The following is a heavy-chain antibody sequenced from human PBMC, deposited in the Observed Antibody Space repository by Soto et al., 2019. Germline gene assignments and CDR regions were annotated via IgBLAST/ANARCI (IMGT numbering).Heavy chain of an antibody. J-gene: IGHJ6*02. CDR2: ISAYNGNT. V-gene: IGHV1-18*01. CDR3: ARGTGIAPGRYYGMDV. D-gene: IGHD6-13*01. Sequence: QVQLVQSGAEVKKPGASVKVSCKASGYTFTSYGISWVRQAPGQGLEWMGWISAYNGNTNYAQKLQDRVTMTTDTSTSTAYVELRSLRSDDTAVYYCARGTGIAPGRYYGMDVWGQGTTVTVSS. CDR1: GYTFTSYG.